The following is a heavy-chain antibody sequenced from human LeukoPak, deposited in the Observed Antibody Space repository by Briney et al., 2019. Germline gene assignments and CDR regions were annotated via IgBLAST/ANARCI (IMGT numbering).Heavy chain of an antibody. CDR2: IHNSGST. V-gene: IGHV4-59*02. D-gene: IGHD3-10*01. J-gene: IGHJ4*02. Sequence: PSETLSLTCSVSGGSVSSYYWSWIRQSPGKGLEWIGYIHNSGSTNCNPSLKGRVTISVDRSNNQVSLRLTSVTAADTAVYYCARGEEHGSGTVHFDYWGQGTLVTVSS. CDR1: GGSVSSYY. CDR3: ARGEEHGSGTVHFDY.